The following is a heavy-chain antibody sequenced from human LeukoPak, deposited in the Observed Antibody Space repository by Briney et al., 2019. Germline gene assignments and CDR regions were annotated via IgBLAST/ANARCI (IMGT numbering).Heavy chain of an antibody. CDR1: GFTFSSYA. V-gene: IGHV3-23*01. CDR2: ISGSGGST. Sequence: GGSLRLSCAASGFTFSSYAMSWVRQAPGKGLEWVSAISGSGGSTYYADSVKGWFTISRDNSKNTLYLQMNSLRAEDTAVYYCARVMITFGGVDYWGQGTLVTVSS. J-gene: IGHJ4*02. CDR3: ARVMITFGGVDY. D-gene: IGHD3-16*01.